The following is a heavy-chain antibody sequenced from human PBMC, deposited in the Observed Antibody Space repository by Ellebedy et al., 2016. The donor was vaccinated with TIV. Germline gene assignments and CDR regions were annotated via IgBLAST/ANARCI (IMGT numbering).Heavy chain of an antibody. J-gene: IGHJ6*03. Sequence: ASVKVSXXASGYTFTSYDINWVRQATGQGLEWMGWMNPNSGNTGYAQKFQGRVTMTRNTSISTAYMELSSLRSEDTAVYYCARGVAARSRATPKGYNYYYYYMDVWGKGTTVTVSS. V-gene: IGHV1-8*01. CDR1: GYTFTSYD. CDR2: MNPNSGNT. D-gene: IGHD6-6*01. CDR3: ARGVAARSRATPKGYNYYYYYMDV.